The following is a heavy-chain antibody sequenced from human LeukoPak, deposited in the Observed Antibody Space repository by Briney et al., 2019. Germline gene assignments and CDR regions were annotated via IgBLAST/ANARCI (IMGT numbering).Heavy chain of an antibody. J-gene: IGHJ4*02. D-gene: IGHD6-19*01. V-gene: IGHV3-23*01. CDR3: ARDVWTGVAVSDY. CDR1: GFSFISCA. Sequence: GGSLRLSCAASGFSFISCAMSWVRQAPGKGPQWVSGVSDDGNSRYYADSLKGRFTISRDNSANTVYLQLNSLRADDTAVYYCARDVWTGVAVSDYWGQGTLVTVSS. CDR2: VSDDGNSR.